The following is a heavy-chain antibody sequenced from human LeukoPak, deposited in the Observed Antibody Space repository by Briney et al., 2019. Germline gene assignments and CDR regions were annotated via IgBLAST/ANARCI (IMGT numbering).Heavy chain of an antibody. V-gene: IGHV3-9*01. Sequence: GGSLRLSCAASGFTFSSYAMSWVRQAPGKGLEWVSGISWNSGSIGYADSVKGRFTISRDNAKNSLYLQMNSLRAEDTALYYCAKEDHLAAGRGFDIWGQGTMVTVSS. CDR1: GFTFSSYA. CDR2: ISWNSGSI. D-gene: IGHD6-25*01. CDR3: AKEDHLAAGRGFDI. J-gene: IGHJ3*02.